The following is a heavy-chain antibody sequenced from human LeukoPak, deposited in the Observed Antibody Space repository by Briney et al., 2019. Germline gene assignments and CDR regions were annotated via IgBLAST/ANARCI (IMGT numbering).Heavy chain of an antibody. CDR3: ARAGYCSSTSCYDNWFDP. V-gene: IGHV1-8*01. CDR2: MNPNSGNT. J-gene: IGHJ5*02. Sequence: ASVNVSCKASGYTFTSYDINWVRQATGQGLEWMGWMNPNSGNTDYAQKFQGRVTITADESTSTAYMELSSLRSEDTAVYYCARAGYCSSTSCYDNWFDPWGQGTLVTVSS. CDR1: GYTFTSYD. D-gene: IGHD2-2*01.